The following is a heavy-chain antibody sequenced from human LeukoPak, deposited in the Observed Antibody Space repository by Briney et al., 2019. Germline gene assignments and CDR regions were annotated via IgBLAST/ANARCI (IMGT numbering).Heavy chain of an antibody. CDR2: IYYSGST. CDR3: ARVKYKPHFDY. Sequence: NSSETLSLTCTVSGGSISSSSYYWGWIRQPPGKGLEWIGSIYYSGSTYYNPSLKSRVTISVDTSKNQFSLKLSSVTAADTAVYYCARVKYKPHFDYWGQGTLVTVSS. V-gene: IGHV4-39*07. CDR1: GGSISSSSYY. J-gene: IGHJ4*02. D-gene: IGHD1-14*01.